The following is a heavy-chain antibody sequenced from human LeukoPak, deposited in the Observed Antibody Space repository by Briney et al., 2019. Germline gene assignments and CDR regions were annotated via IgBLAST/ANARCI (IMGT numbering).Heavy chain of an antibody. CDR3: ARGQRPQYTSTWDNWFDP. D-gene: IGHD2-2*01. Sequence: PGGSLRLSCAASGFPFSSYERNWVRQAPGKRLQWVSYISSSGNKIYYAASVKGRFTISRDNAKNSLYLQIDSLRAEDTAVYYCARGQRPQYTSTWDNWFDPWGQRTQVTVSS. V-gene: IGHV3-48*03. CDR2: ISSSGNKI. J-gene: IGHJ5*02. CDR1: GFPFSSYE.